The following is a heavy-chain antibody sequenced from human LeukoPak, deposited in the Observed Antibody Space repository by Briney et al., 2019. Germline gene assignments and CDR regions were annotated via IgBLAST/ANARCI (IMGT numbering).Heavy chain of an antibody. CDR2: ISSSSSYI. Sequence: GGSLRLSCAASGFTFSSYSMDWVRQAPGKGLEWVSSISSSSSYIYYADSVKGRFTISRDNAKNSLYLQMNSLRAEDTAVYYCARDLSEYSSGWYDYYYYMDVWGKGTTVTVSS. CDR1: GFTFSSYS. D-gene: IGHD6-19*01. V-gene: IGHV3-21*01. J-gene: IGHJ6*03. CDR3: ARDLSEYSSGWYDYYYYMDV.